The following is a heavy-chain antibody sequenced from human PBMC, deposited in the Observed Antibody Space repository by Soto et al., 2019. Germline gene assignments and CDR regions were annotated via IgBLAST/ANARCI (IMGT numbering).Heavy chain of an antibody. J-gene: IGHJ4*02. CDR2: ISSSSSYI. D-gene: IGHD6-6*01. CDR3: AGTPQHSSSSKEGF. CDR1: GFTFSSYS. Sequence: GGSLRLSCAASGFTFSSYSMNWVRQAPGKGLEWVSSISSSSSYIYYADSVKGRFTISRENAKNSLYLQMNSLRAEDTAVYYCAGTPQHSSSSKEGFWGQGTLVTVSS. V-gene: IGHV3-21*01.